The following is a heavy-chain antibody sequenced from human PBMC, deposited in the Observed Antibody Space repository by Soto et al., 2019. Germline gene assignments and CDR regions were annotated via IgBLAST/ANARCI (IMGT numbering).Heavy chain of an antibody. CDR2: INAGNGNT. V-gene: IGHV1-3*01. J-gene: IGHJ4*02. CDR3: TRVDSGWYKIYLSYFDY. D-gene: IGHD6-19*01. CDR1: GYTFTSYA. Sequence: GASSEGLCKASGYTFTSYAMHWVRQAPGQRLEWMGWINAGNGNTKYSQKFQGRVTITRDTSASTAYMELSSLRSEDTAVYYCTRVDSGWYKIYLSYFDYWGQRTLVTVSS.